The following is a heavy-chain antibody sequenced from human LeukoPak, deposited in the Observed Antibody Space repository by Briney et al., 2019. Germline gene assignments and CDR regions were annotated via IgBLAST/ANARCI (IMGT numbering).Heavy chain of an antibody. CDR1: GFTFSRYA. V-gene: IGHV3-30*01. J-gene: IGHJ6*03. Sequence: GGSLRLSCAASGFTFSRYAMLWVRQAPGKGLEWVADISYYGSNIYYADSVKGRFTISRDNSKNTLYLKMNSLRAEDTAVYYCARDRSRYTVGYYYMDVWGKGTTVTVSS. D-gene: IGHD2-2*02. CDR3: ARDRSRYTVGYYYMDV. CDR2: ISYYGSNI.